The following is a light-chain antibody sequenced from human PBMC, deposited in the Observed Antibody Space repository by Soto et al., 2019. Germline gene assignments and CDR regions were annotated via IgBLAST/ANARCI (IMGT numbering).Light chain of an antibody. J-gene: IGLJ1*01. Sequence: QPVLTQSPSASASLGASVKLTCTLSSGHSSYAIAWHQQQAEKGPRYLMKLNSDGSHSKGDGIPDRFSGSSSGAERYLTISSLQSEDEADYYCQPWGTGIHYVFGTGTKLTVL. CDR3: QPWGTGIHYV. V-gene: IGLV4-69*01. CDR2: LNSDGSH. CDR1: SGHSSYA.